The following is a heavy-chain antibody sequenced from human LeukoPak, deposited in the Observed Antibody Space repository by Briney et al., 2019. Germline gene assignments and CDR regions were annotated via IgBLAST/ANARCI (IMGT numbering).Heavy chain of an antibody. V-gene: IGHV1-18*01. J-gene: IGHJ6*02. D-gene: IGHD2-2*01. CDR3: ARDRPAAILYGMDV. CDR2: ISAYNGNT. Sequence: ASVKVSCKASGYTFTSYGISWVRQAPGQGLEWMGWISAYNGNTNYAQKLQGRVTMTTDTSTSTAYMELRSLRSEDTAVYYCARDRPAAILYGMDVWGQGTTVTVSS. CDR1: GYTFTSYG.